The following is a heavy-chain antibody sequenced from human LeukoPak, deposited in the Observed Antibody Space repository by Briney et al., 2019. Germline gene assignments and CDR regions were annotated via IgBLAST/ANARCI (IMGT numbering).Heavy chain of an antibody. CDR3: AGLIAAAGTAWFDP. D-gene: IGHD6-13*01. V-gene: IGHV4-39*01. Sequence: SETLSLTCTVSGGSISSSSYYWGWTRQPPGTGLEWIGSIYYSGSTYYNPSLKSRVTISVDTSKNQFSLKLSSVTAADTAVYYCAGLIAAAGTAWFDPWGQGTLVTVSS. J-gene: IGHJ5*02. CDR2: IYYSGST. CDR1: GGSISSSSYY.